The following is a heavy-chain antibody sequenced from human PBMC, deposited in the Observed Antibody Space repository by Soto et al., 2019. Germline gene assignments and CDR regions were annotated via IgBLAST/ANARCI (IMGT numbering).Heavy chain of an antibody. CDR1: GYTFTSYG. Sequence: QVQLVQSGAEVKKPGASVKVSCKASGYTFTSYGISWVRQAPGQGLERMGWISAYNGNTNYAQKLQGRVTMTTDTSTSTAYTELRSLSSHDTAVYYCARDRKDGYVWFDPWGQGTLVTVSS. CDR2: ISAYNGNT. V-gene: IGHV1-18*01. J-gene: IGHJ5*02. CDR3: ARDRKDGYVWFDP. D-gene: IGHD5-12*01.